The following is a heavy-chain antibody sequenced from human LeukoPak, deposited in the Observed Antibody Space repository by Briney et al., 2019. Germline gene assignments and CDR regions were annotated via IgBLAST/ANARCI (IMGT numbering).Heavy chain of an antibody. Sequence: GGSLRLSCAASGFTFSSYSMNWVRQAPGKGLEWVSYISSSNSYIYYADSVKGRFTVSRDNAKNSVYLQMNSLRAEDTAVYYCARSSGSYYQICDHWGQGTLVTVSS. J-gene: IGHJ4*02. CDR3: ARSSGSYYQICDH. CDR2: ISSSNSYI. CDR1: GFTFSSYS. V-gene: IGHV3-21*05. D-gene: IGHD1-26*01.